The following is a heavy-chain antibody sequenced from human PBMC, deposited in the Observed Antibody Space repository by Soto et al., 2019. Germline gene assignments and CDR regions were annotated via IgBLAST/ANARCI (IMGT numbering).Heavy chain of an antibody. D-gene: IGHD3-22*01. CDR2: ISAYNGNT. J-gene: IGHJ4*02. Sequence: ASLKVSLKASRYTFTSYRITLWRHPPSQGGELMGFISAYNGNTNYAQNVQGRVTMTKDTTTSTAYMEMRRLRCGDTALYYCARNFRYYYDGSGMSFESWAEGTL. CDR1: RYTFTSYR. CDR3: ARNFRYYYDGSGMSFES. V-gene: IGHV1-18*01.